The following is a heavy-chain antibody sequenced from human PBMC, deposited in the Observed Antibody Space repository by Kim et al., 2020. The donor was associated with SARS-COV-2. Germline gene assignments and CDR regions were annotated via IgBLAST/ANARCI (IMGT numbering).Heavy chain of an antibody. CDR1: DYSVRTGYY. Sequence: SETLSLTCSVSDYSVRTGYYWGWIRQAPGKGLEWIATIHQNGNTYYNPSLKDRVTIAVDMSKSQFSLKLNSVTDADTAVFHCAADTHVRYRFDYWGRGAAVTVSS. D-gene: IGHD1-26*01. CDR2: IHQNGNT. V-gene: IGHV4-38-2*02. CDR3: AADTHVRYRFDY. J-gene: IGHJ4*02.